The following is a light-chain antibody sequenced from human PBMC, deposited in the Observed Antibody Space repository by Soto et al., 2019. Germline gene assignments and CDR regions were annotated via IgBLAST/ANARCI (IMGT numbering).Light chain of an antibody. CDR2: GAS. CDR3: QQYGSSGT. V-gene: IGKV3-20*01. CDR1: QSVSNNY. J-gene: IGKJ1*01. Sequence: EVVLSQSPGSLSLYPGERANLCCRASQSVSNNYLAWYQQKPGQAPRLLIYGASNRATGIPDRFSGSGSGTDFTLTISRLEPEDFAVYYCQQYGSSGTFGQGTKV.